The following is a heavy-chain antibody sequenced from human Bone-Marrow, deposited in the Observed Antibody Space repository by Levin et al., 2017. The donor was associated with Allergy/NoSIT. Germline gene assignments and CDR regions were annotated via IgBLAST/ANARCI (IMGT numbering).Heavy chain of an antibody. V-gene: IGHV3-21*01. CDR2: ITHSSLYI. D-gene: IGHD3-10*01. CDR1: GFAFSDFS. CDR3: ARMVRGGDWFDP. J-gene: IGHJ5*02. Sequence: GGSLRLSCEASGFAFSDFSMNWVRQAPGKGLEWVSSITHSSLYIYYADSVKGRFTISRDNAKNSLYLQMNSLRAEDTAVYYCARMVRGGDWFDPWCQGTLVTVSS.